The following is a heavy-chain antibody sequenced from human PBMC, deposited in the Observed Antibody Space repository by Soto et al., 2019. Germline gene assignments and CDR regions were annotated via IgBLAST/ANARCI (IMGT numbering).Heavy chain of an antibody. Sequence: SETLSLTCAVYGGSFSGYYWSWIRQPPGKGLEWIGEINHSGSTNYNPSLKSRVTISVDTSKNQFSLKLSPVTAADTAVYYCARRMYSSDWFYYYYGMDVWGQGTTVTVSS. V-gene: IGHV4-34*01. J-gene: IGHJ6*02. CDR1: GGSFSGYY. D-gene: IGHD6-19*01. CDR3: ARRMYSSDWFYYYYGMDV. CDR2: INHSGST.